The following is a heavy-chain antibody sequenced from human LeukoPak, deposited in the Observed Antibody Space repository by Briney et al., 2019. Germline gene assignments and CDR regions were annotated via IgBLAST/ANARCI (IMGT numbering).Heavy chain of an antibody. Sequence: PGGSLRLSCAASGFTFSSYAMHWVRQAPGKGLEWVSYISSISSTIYYADSVKGRFTISRDNAKNSLYLQMNSLRDEDTAVYYCARDGDSSGYWFSWFDPWGQGTLVTVSS. CDR2: ISSISSTI. J-gene: IGHJ5*02. V-gene: IGHV3-48*02. CDR3: ARDGDSSGYWFSWFDP. CDR1: GFTFSSYA. D-gene: IGHD3-22*01.